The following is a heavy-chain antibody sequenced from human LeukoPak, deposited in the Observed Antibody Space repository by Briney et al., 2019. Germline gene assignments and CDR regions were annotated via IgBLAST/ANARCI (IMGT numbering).Heavy chain of an antibody. V-gene: IGHV4-38-2*02. CDR1: GYSISSGYY. CDR3: ARTTEGGYTYGYFYYYYMDV. Sequence: TTSETLSLTCTVSGYSISSGYYWGWIRQPPGKGLEWIGSIYHSGSTNYNPSLKSRVTISVDTSKNQFSLKLTSVTAADTAVYYCARTTEGGYTYGYFYYYYMDVWGKGTTVTISS. J-gene: IGHJ6*03. D-gene: IGHD5-18*01. CDR2: IYHSGST.